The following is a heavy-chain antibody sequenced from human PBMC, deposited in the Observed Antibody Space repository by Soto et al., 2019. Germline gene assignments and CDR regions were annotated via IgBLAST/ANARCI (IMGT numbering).Heavy chain of an antibody. CDR1: GGSISSSSYY. V-gene: IGHV4-39*01. Sequence: PSETLSLTCTVSGGSISSSSYYWGWIRQPPGKGLEWIGSIYYSGSTYYNPSLKSRVTISVDTSKSQFSLKLNSVTAADTAVYYCARTDAYNFDYWGQGALVTVSS. CDR2: IYYSGST. D-gene: IGHD1-1*01. CDR3: ARTDAYNFDY. J-gene: IGHJ4*02.